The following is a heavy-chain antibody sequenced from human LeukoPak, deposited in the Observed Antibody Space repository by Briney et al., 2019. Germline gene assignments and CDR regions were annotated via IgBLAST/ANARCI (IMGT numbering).Heavy chain of an antibody. CDR1: GFTVRSNY. CDR3: ARPYCSSTSCYTGLDY. CDR2: IYSGGST. V-gene: IGHV3-66*01. J-gene: IGHJ4*02. Sequence: GSLRLSCAASGFTVRSNYMSWGRQAPGKGLEWVSVIYSGGSTYYADSVKGRFTISRDNSKNTLYLQMNSLRAEDTAVYYCARPYCSSTSCYTGLDYWGQGTLVTVSS. D-gene: IGHD2-2*02.